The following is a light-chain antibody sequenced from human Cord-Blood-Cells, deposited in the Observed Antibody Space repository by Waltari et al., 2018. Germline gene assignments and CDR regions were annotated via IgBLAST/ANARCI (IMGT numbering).Light chain of an antibody. CDR3: QQYNSYSHT. CDR1: QSISSW. CDR2: DAS. V-gene: IGKV1-5*01. Sequence: DILMTQSPSPLSASVGDRVTITCRASQSISSWLAWYQQKPGKAPKLLIYDASSLESGVPSRFSGSGSGTEFTLTISSLQPDDFATYYCQQYNSYSHTFGQGTKLEIK. J-gene: IGKJ2*01.